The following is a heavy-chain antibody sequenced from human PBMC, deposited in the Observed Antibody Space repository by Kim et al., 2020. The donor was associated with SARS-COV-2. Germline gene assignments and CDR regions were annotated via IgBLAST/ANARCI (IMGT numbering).Heavy chain of an antibody. Sequence: FQGRVTITADKSTSTAYMELSSLRSEDTAVYYCARGSIAARPHYYYYMDVWGKGTTVTVSS. D-gene: IGHD6-6*01. V-gene: IGHV1-69*04. J-gene: IGHJ6*03. CDR3: ARGSIAARPHYYYYMDV.